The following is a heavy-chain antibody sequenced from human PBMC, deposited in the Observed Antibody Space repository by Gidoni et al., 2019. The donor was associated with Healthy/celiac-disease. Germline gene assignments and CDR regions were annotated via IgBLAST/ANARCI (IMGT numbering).Heavy chain of an antibody. D-gene: IGHD1-20*01. Sequence: EVQLVESGGGLVKPGGSLRLSCAASGFTFSSYSMNWVRQAPGKGLEWVSSISSSSSYIYYADSVKGRLTISRDNAKNSLYLQMNSLRAEDTAVYYCARANWNDAFDIWGQGTMVTVSS. CDR2: ISSSSSYI. J-gene: IGHJ3*02. CDR3: ARANWNDAFDI. V-gene: IGHV3-21*01. CDR1: GFTFSSYS.